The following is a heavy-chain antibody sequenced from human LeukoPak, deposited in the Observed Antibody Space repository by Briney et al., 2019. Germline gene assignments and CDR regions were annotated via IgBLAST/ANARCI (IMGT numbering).Heavy chain of an antibody. J-gene: IGHJ4*02. CDR2: IKSKTDDGTT. Sequence: GGSLRLSCAASGFTFINAWMTWVRQAPGKGLEWVGRIKSKTDDGTTDYAAPVKGRFTISRDDSKNTLYLQMNSLKTEDTAVYYCTTDIVVPAINVGYFDYWGQGTLVTVSS. D-gene: IGHD2-2*01. CDR1: GFTFINAW. CDR3: TTDIVVPAINVGYFDY. V-gene: IGHV3-15*01.